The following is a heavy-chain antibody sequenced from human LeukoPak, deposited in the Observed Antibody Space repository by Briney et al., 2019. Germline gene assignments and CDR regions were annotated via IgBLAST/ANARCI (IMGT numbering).Heavy chain of an antibody. CDR1: GYTFTIYG. CDR3: ARDWAVIHYFDY. D-gene: IGHD2-21*01. Sequence: GASVKVSCKVSGYTFTIYGISWVRQAPGQGLEWMGWSSAYNGNTNYAQKLQGRVTMTTDTSTSTAYMELSSLRSEDTAVYYCARDWAVIHYFDYWGQGTLVTVSS. V-gene: IGHV1-18*01. CDR2: SSAYNGNT. J-gene: IGHJ4*02.